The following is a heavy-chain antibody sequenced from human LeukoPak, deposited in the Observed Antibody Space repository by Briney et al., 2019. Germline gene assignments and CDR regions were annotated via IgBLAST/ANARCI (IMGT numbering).Heavy chain of an antibody. D-gene: IGHD3-22*01. Sequence: GGSLRLSCAASGFTFSSYSMNWVRQAPGKGLEWVSSISSSSSYIYYADSVNGRFTISRDNAKNSLYLQMNSLRAEDTAVYYCARDDESSGYPDYWGQGTLVTVSS. CDR3: ARDDESSGYPDY. CDR1: GFTFSSYS. J-gene: IGHJ4*02. CDR2: ISSSSSYI. V-gene: IGHV3-21*01.